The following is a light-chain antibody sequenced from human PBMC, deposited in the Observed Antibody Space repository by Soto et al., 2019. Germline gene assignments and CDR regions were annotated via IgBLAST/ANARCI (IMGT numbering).Light chain of an antibody. Sequence: QSVLTQPASVSGSPGQSITISCTGTSSDVGGYNYVSWYQHHPGKAPQLMIFDVSNRPSGVFNRFSGSKSGNTASLTISGLRPEDEADYYCSSYTTSNTRQIVFGTGTKLTVL. J-gene: IGLJ1*01. CDR2: DVS. CDR1: SSDVGGYNY. CDR3: SSYTTSNTRQIV. V-gene: IGLV2-14*03.